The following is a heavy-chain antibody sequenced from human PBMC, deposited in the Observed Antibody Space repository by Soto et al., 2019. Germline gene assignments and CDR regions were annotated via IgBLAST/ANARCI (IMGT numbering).Heavy chain of an antibody. CDR3: AKSEHIVVVTAIPKVVDY. V-gene: IGHV3-23*01. D-gene: IGHD2-21*02. J-gene: IGHJ4*02. CDR1: GFTFSSYA. Sequence: PGGSLRLSCAASGFTFSSYAMSWVRQAPGKGLEWVSAISGSGGSTYYADSVKGRFTISRDNSKNTLYLQMNSLRAEDTAVYYCAKSEHIVVVTAIPKVVDYWGQGTLVTVSS. CDR2: ISGSGGST.